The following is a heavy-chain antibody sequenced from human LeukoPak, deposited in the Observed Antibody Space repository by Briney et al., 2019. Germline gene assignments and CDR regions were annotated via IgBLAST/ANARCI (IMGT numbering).Heavy chain of an antibody. Sequence: GESRKISCKGSGYSFTNYWIGWVRQMPGKGLECMGIIYPGDSDTRYSPSFQGQVTISADKSISTAHLQWSSLKASDTAMYYCARLTKNTSTWYGFDYWGQGTLVTVSS. CDR2: IYPGDSDT. CDR1: GYSFTNYW. D-gene: IGHD6-13*01. V-gene: IGHV5-51*01. CDR3: ARLTKNTSTWYGFDY. J-gene: IGHJ4*02.